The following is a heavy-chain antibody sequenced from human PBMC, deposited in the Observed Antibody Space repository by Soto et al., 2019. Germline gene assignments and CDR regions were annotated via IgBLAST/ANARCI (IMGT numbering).Heavy chain of an antibody. CDR1: GYPVTAYY. D-gene: IGHD3-3*01. CDR3: ARGGGVGVAGSAAFDM. J-gene: IGHJ3*02. V-gene: IGHV1-2*02. Sequence: QLHLVQSGAVVKKPGASVTVSCSASGYPVTAYYMHWVRQAPGRGLEWMGGINPATGAAKYTQTFQGRVTMTRAPSPITVFMDLSGLTSEDPAVFYCARGGGVGVAGSAAFDMWGQGTLVTVSS. CDR2: INPATGAA.